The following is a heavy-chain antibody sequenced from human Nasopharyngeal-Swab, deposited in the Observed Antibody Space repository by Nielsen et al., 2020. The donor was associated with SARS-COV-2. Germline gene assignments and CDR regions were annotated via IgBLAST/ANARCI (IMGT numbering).Heavy chain of an antibody. CDR1: GGSISSYY. Sequence: SETLSLTCTVSGGSISSYYWSWIRQPPGKGLEWIGYIYYSGSTNYNPSLKSRVTISVDTFKNQFSLKLSSVTAADTAVYYCASGLRRYFDWLPDTSWFDPWGQGTLVTVSS. J-gene: IGHJ5*02. CDR2: IYYSGST. D-gene: IGHD3-9*01. V-gene: IGHV4-59*13. CDR3: ASGLRRYFDWLPDTSWFDP.